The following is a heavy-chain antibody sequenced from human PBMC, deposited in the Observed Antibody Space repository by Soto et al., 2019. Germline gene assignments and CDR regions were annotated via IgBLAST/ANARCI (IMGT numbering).Heavy chain of an antibody. D-gene: IGHD3-22*01. CDR1: DGSISPNY. J-gene: IGHJ4*02. Sequence: QVQLQESGPGLVKPSETLSLRCTVSDGSISPNYWTWIRQPPGKGLEWIGYISYAGTTTYNPSLKSRVSISVDTSKNEVSLKLTSVTAADTAVYYCARLGAYYQALDSWGQGTLVTVSS. CDR3: ARLGAYYQALDS. V-gene: IGHV4-59*08. CDR2: ISYAGTT.